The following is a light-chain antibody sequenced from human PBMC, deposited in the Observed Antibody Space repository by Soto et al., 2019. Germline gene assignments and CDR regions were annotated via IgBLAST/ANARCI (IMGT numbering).Light chain of an antibody. J-gene: IGKJ1*01. CDR3: QQRTNWQRT. V-gene: IGKV3-11*01. CDR1: QSVSSY. CDR2: DAS. Sequence: EIVWTQSPATLSLSQGARATLYCRASQSVSSYLAWYQQKAGQAPRLLIYDASNRATGIPARFSGSGSGTDFTLTISSLEPEDFAVYYCQQRTNWQRTFCQGTKVDIK.